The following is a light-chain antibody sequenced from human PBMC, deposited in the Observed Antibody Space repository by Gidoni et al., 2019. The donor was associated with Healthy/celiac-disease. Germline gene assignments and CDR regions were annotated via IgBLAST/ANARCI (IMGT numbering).Light chain of an antibody. Sequence: AIRMTQSPSSFSASTGDRVTITCRVSQGISSYLAWYQQKPGKAPKLLIYAASTLQSGVPSRFSGSGSGTDFTLTISCLQSEDFATYYCQQYYSYPPLTFGQGTKLEIK. J-gene: IGKJ2*01. CDR1: QGISSY. V-gene: IGKV1-8*01. CDR3: QQYYSYPPLT. CDR2: AAS.